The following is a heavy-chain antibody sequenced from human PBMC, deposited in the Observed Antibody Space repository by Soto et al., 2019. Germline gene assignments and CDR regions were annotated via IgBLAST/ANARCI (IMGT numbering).Heavy chain of an antibody. D-gene: IGHD3-3*01. CDR2: INGGGDVK. J-gene: IGHJ5*01. Sequence: GGLRRAGAASGFAFANYEMHWVRQAPWKGLDWVAYINGGGDVKYYADSVEGRFTISRDNAKNALFLRMDNLRAEDTAIYYCARLSGDGFWKSYSPYNLFESWGQGALVPVSS. CDR1: GFAFANYE. CDR3: ARLSGDGFWKSYSPYNLFES. V-gene: IGHV3-48*03.